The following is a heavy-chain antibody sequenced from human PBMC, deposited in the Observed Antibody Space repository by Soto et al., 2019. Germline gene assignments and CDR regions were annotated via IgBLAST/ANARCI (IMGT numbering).Heavy chain of an antibody. CDR1: GFTFSIYW. CDR3: ARREATDGVLDF. CDR2: INGDGSAT. Sequence: EQLVESGGGLVQPGGSLRLSCAASGFTFSIYWMHWVRQAPGKGLVWVSRINGDGSATNYADSVKGRFTISRDNAKNTLHLQMNSLRAEDTALYYCARREATDGVLDFWGQGTLVTVSS. J-gene: IGHJ4*02. D-gene: IGHD1-26*01. V-gene: IGHV3-74*01.